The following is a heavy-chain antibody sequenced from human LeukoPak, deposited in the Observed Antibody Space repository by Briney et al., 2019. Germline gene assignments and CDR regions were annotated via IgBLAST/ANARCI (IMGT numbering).Heavy chain of an antibody. CDR1: GGSISSYY. CDR2: IYYSGST. D-gene: IGHD3-10*01. V-gene: IGHV4-59*01. Sequence: SETLSLTCTVSGGSISSYYWSWIRQPPGKGLEWIGYIYYSGSTNCNPSLKSRVTISVDTSKNQFSLKLSSVTAADTAVYYCARRRWGYGSGTREDYYYYMDVWGKGTTVTISS. J-gene: IGHJ6*03. CDR3: ARRRWGYGSGTREDYYYYMDV.